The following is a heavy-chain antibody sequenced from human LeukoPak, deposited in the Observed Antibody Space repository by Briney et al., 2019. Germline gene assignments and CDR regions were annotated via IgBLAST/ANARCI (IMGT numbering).Heavy chain of an antibody. J-gene: IGHJ4*02. CDR1: GFTVSSNY. Sequence: GSLRLSCAASGFTVSSNYMSWVRQAPGKGLEWVSVIYSGGYTYYADSVKGRFTISRDNSKNTLYLQMNSLRAEDTAVYYCARDGLYYYESSWGQGTLVTVSS. D-gene: IGHD3-22*01. CDR3: ARDGLYYYESS. CDR2: IYSGGYT. V-gene: IGHV3-66*02.